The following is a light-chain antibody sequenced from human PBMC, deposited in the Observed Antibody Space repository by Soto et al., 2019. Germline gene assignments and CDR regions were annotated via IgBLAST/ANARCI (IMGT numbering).Light chain of an antibody. CDR3: QSCDSSLSGSGV. V-gene: IGLV1-40*01. CDR1: SSNIGAGYD. CDR2: RNT. Sequence: PVLTQPPSVSGAPGQRVTISCTGSSSNIGAGYDVHWYQQLPGTAPKLLIYRNTNRPSGVPDRFSGSKSGTSASLAITGLQAEDEADYYCQSCDSSLSGSGVFGTGTKVTVL. J-gene: IGLJ1*01.